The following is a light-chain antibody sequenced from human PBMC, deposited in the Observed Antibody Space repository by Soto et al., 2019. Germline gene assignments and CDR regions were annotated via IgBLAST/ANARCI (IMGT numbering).Light chain of an antibody. CDR2: DAS. Sequence: TQCRAPLSVSPGERAPLSSRATQSVSRNLAWYQQKPGQAPRLLIYDASTRATGTPARFSGSGTGTKFTLSISSLQPEDFAVYSCQQYNNWPITFGQGTRLEIK. J-gene: IGKJ5*01. CDR3: QQYNNWPIT. V-gene: IGKV3D-15*01. CDR1: QSVSRN.